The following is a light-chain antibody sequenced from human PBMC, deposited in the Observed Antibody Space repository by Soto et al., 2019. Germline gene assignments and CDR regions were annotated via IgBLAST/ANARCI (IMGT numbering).Light chain of an antibody. Sequence: EVLLTQSPATLSLSPGERGTLSCRASQSVGTYLAWYQQKPGQAPRLLIYAASVRATGIPARFSGSGSGTDFTLTISSLEPEDFAVYYCQQSSNWPRYTLGQGTKLEIK. CDR2: AAS. V-gene: IGKV3-11*01. CDR1: QSVGTY. CDR3: QQSSNWPRYT. J-gene: IGKJ2*01.